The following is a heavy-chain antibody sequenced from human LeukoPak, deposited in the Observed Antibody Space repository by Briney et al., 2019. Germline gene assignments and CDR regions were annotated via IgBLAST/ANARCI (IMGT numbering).Heavy chain of an antibody. Sequence: ASVKVSCKASGYTFTGYYMHWVRQAPGQGLEWMGRINPNSGGTNYAQKFQGRDTMTRDTSISTAYMELSRLRSDDTAVYYCARADCSSTSCYLSFDYWGQGTLVTVSS. CDR2: INPNSGGT. J-gene: IGHJ4*02. CDR3: ARADCSSTSCYLSFDY. D-gene: IGHD2-2*01. CDR1: GYTFTGYY. V-gene: IGHV1-2*06.